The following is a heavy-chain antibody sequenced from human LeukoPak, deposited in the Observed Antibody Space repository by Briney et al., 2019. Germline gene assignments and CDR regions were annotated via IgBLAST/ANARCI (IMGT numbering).Heavy chain of an antibody. Sequence: GGSLRLSCAASGFTFSDYYMSWIRQAPGKGLEWVSYISSSSSTIYYADSVKGRFTISRDNAKNSLYLQMNSLRAEDTAVYYCARDDYYDSSGYYTGGAFDIWGQGTMVTVSS. J-gene: IGHJ3*02. CDR2: ISSSSSTI. CDR1: GFTFSDYY. CDR3: ARDDYYDSSGYYTGGAFDI. D-gene: IGHD3-22*01. V-gene: IGHV3-11*04.